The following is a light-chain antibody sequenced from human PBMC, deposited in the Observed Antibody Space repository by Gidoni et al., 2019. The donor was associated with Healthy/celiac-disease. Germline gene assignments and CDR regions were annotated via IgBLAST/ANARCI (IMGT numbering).Light chain of an antibody. J-gene: IGLJ2*01. CDR1: KLGDKY. CDR3: QAWDSSTVV. V-gene: IGLV3-1*01. CDR2: QDS. Sequence: SYELTQPPSVYVSPGQTASITCSGAKLGDKYACWFQQKQGQSPVLVIYQDSKRPSGIPERFSGSNAGNTATLTISGTQAMDEADYYCQAWDSSTVVFGGGTKLTVL.